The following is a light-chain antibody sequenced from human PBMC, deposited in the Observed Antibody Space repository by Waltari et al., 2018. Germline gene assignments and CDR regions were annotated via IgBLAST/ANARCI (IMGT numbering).Light chain of an antibody. CDR2: GAS. CDR1: QSVGSK. V-gene: IGKV3-15*01. CDR3: HQYNNWPRT. J-gene: IGKJ1*01. Sequence: EIVMTQSPATLSVSPGERATLSCRASQSVGSKLAWYQQKPGQAPRLLIYGASTRATGIPARFSGSGSETECTLTISSLQSEDFAVYYCHQYNNWPRTFGQGTKVEIK.